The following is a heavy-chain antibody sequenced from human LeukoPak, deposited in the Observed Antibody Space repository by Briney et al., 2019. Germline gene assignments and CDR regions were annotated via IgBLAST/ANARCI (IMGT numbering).Heavy chain of an antibody. D-gene: IGHD2-2*01. CDR1: GGSFSTYY. Sequence: SETLSLTCAVYGGSFSTYYWSGIRQPPGKGLEWIGEVTHSGRTNYNPSLRSRVTISVDMSKHQISLKLISVTAADTAVYYCARGPRIVPANDGYYYMDVWGKGTTVTVSS. V-gene: IGHV4-34*01. J-gene: IGHJ6*03. CDR2: VTHSGRT. CDR3: ARGPRIVPANDGYYYMDV.